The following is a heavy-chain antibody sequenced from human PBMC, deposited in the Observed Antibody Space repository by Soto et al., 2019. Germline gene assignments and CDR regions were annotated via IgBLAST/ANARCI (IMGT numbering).Heavy chain of an antibody. V-gene: IGHV1-3*05. D-gene: IGHD6-19*01. Sequence: QVQLVQSGAEEKKPGASVKVSCKASGYTFTSYAMHWVRQAPGQRLEWMGWINAGNGNKKYSQKFQGRVTITRDTSASTAYMELSSLRSEDTAVYYCARGVSIRSGWYFSLWDYWGQGTLVTVSS. J-gene: IGHJ4*02. CDR2: INAGNGNK. CDR1: GYTFTSYA. CDR3: ARGVSIRSGWYFSLWDY.